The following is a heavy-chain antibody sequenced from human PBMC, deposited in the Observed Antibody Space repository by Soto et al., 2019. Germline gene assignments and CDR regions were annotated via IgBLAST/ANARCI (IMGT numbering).Heavy chain of an antibody. CDR1: GFTFSSYA. J-gene: IGHJ4*02. CDR2: ISGSGGST. V-gene: IGHV3-23*01. D-gene: IGHD3-10*01. CDR3: AKDKGMAWFGEFDYFDC. Sequence: GGSLRLSCAASGFTFSSYAMSWVRQAPGKGLEWVSAISGSGGSTYYADSVKGRFTISRDNSKNTPYLQMNSLRAEDTAVYYCAKDKGMAWFGEFDYFDCWGQGTLVTVSS.